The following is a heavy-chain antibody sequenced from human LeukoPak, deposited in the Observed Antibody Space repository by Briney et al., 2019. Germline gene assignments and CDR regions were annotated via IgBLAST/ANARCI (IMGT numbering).Heavy chain of an antibody. CDR1: ESTMRDHA. J-gene: IGHJ5*02. D-gene: IGHD6-13*01. V-gene: IGHV3-23*01. Sequence: GGSLRLSCAASESTMRDHAISWVRQAPGKGLEWVSAISYGDDSTYYADSVKGRFTISRDNSKNTLYLQMNSLRAEDTAVYYCANSAAGTLNWFDPWGQGTLVTVTS. CDR2: ISYGDDST. CDR3: ANSAAGTLNWFDP.